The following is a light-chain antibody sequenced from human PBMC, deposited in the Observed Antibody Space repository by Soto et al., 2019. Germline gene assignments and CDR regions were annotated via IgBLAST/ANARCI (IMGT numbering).Light chain of an antibody. J-gene: IGKJ1*01. CDR1: QSISSW. CDR3: QQYNYYSRT. V-gene: IGKV1-5*03. Sequence: DIRMTQSPSTLSASVGDRVTITCRASQSISSWLAWYQQKPGKAPKLLIYKAASLESGVPSRFSGSGSGTEFTLTISSLQPDDFATYYCQQYNYYSRTFGQGTKVEIK. CDR2: KAA.